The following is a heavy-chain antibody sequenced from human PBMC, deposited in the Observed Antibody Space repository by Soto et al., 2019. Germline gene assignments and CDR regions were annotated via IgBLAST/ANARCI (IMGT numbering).Heavy chain of an antibody. D-gene: IGHD2-15*01. CDR1: GFHFSTYG. CDR2: TSSDGTYT. V-gene: IGHV3-30*18. J-gene: IGHJ4*02. CDR3: AKDVIGYCSLPNCHIFDF. Sequence: QVLLMESGGGVVQPGRSLRLSCEASGFHFSTYGIHWVRQAPGKGLEWVAVTSSDGTYTHYADSVKGRFTISRDNSKNTVYLHINSLRPEDTAVYFCAKDVIGYCSLPNCHIFDFWGQGTVVTVSS.